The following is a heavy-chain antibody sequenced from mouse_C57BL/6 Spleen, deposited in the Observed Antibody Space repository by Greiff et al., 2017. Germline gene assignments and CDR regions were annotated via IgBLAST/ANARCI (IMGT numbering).Heavy chain of an antibody. CDR1: GFNIKDYY. CDR3: ARSGYASSSFAY. CDR2: IDPEDGET. V-gene: IGHV14-2*01. J-gene: IGHJ3*01. D-gene: IGHD1-1*01. Sequence: EVQLQQSGAELVKPGASVKFSCTASGFNIKDYYMNWVKQRTEQGLEWIGRIDPEDGETKYAPKFQGKATLTADTSSNPAYLQLSSLASEDTAVHYCARSGYASSSFAYWGQGTLVTVSA.